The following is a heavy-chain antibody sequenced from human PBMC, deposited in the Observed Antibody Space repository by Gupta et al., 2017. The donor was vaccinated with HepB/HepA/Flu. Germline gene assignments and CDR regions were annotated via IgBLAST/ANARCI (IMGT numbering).Heavy chain of an antibody. J-gene: IGHJ5*02. D-gene: IGHD4-17*01. Sequence: QLQLQESGPRLVKPSETLSLTCTVSGASISTTSYYWGWLRQPPGKGLEWIGNIYYTGRASYNPSFTSRVTISVDTSKNQFSLRLTSVTAADTAVYHCARLLATTVNFDPWGQGTLVTVSS. CDR2: IYYTGRA. V-gene: IGHV4-39*01. CDR1: GASISTTSYY. CDR3: ARLLATTVNFDP.